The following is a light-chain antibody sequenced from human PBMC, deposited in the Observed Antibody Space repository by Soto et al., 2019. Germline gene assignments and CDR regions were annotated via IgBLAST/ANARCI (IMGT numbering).Light chain of an antibody. CDR1: QSVSSD. CDR2: GAS. Sequence: IVMTESLGALSTTTGERATLSCRASQSVSSDLAWYHQKPGQTXTLLIYGASSRATGIPARFSGSGSATDFTLTISSLQSEDFAIYYCQQYNNWPPLTFGQGTRLEIK. J-gene: IGKJ5*01. CDR3: QQYNNWPPLT. V-gene: IGKV3-15*01.